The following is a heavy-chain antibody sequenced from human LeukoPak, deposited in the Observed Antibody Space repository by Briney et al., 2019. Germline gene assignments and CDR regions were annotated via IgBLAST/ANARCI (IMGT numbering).Heavy chain of an antibody. Sequence: SETLSLTCTVSGGSISSQYRSWIRQPPGKGLEWIGYIYYSGSTNYNPSLKSRVTISVDTSKNQFSLKLSSVTAADTAVYYCARDRLGSGSYSWFDPWGQGTLVTVSS. D-gene: IGHD3-10*01. CDR2: IYYSGST. CDR3: ARDRLGSGSYSWFDP. V-gene: IGHV4-59*11. J-gene: IGHJ5*02. CDR1: GGSISSQY.